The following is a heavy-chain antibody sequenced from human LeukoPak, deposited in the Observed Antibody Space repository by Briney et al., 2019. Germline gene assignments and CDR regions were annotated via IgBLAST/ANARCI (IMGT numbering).Heavy chain of an antibody. Sequence: GGSLRLSCATFGFTFSNYWMSWVRQAPGKGLEWVASINQDGIDKYYVDSVKGRFSISRGSARKSLSVQMNSLGAEDTAVYYCARSYAGAYGAFDLWGQGTMVIVSP. D-gene: IGHD3-16*01. J-gene: IGHJ3*01. CDR3: ARSYAGAYGAFDL. CDR1: GFTFSNYW. CDR2: INQDGIDK. V-gene: IGHV3-7*01.